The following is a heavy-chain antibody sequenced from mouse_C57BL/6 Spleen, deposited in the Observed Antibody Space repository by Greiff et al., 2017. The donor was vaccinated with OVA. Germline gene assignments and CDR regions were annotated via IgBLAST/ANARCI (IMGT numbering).Heavy chain of an antibody. V-gene: IGHV5-16*01. Sequence: DVMLVESEGGLVQPGSSMKLSCTASGFTFSDYYMAWVRQVPEKGLEWVANINYDGSSTYYLDSLKSRFIISRDNAKNILYLQMSSLKSEDTATYYCARGRAYYYGSSYGFAYWGQGTLVTVSA. CDR2: INYDGSST. CDR3: ARGRAYYYGSSYGFAY. CDR1: GFTFSDYY. D-gene: IGHD1-1*01. J-gene: IGHJ3*01.